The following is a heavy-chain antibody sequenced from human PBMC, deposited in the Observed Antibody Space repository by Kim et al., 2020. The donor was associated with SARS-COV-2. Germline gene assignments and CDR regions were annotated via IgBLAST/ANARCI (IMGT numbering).Heavy chain of an antibody. J-gene: IGHJ4*02. CDR3: AKDRARRGPRLTQYYYGSGEFDY. Sequence: GGSLRLSCAASGFTFSSYAMHWVRQAPGKGLEWVAVIWYDGSNKYYADSVKGRFTISRDNSKNTLYLQMNSLRAEDTAVYYCAKDRARRGPRLTQYYYGSGEFDYWGQGTLVTVSS. CDR1: GFTFSSYA. CDR2: IWYDGSNK. D-gene: IGHD3-10*01. V-gene: IGHV3-33*06.